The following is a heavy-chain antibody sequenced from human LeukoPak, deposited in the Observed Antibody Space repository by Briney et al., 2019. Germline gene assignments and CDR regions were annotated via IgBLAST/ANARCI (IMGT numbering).Heavy chain of an antibody. CDR1: GFTFSSYA. CDR3: AKDRSGVHELYYFDY. CDR2: ISGSGGST. D-gene: IGHD2-8*01. V-gene: IGHV3-23*01. J-gene: IGHJ4*02. Sequence: GGSLRLSCAASGFTFSSYAMSWVRQAPGKGLEWVSAISGSGGSTYYADSVKGRFTISRDNSKNTLYLQMNSLRAEDTAVYYRAKDRSGVHELYYFDYWGQGTLVTVSS.